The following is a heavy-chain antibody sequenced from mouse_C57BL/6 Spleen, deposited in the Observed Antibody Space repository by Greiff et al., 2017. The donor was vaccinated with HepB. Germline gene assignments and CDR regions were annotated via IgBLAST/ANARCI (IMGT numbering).Heavy chain of an antibody. CDR1: GYTFTEYT. D-gene: IGHD1-1*01. CDR2: FYPGSGSI. CDR3: ARHEDDYDGSSYWYFDV. V-gene: IGHV1-62-2*01. J-gene: IGHJ1*03. Sequence: VQLQQSGAELVKPGASVKLSCKASGYTFTEYTIHWVKQRSGQGLEWIGWFYPGSGSIKYNEKFKDKTTLTADKSSSTVYMELSRLTSEDSAVYFCARHEDDYDGSSYWYFDVWGTRTTVNVSS.